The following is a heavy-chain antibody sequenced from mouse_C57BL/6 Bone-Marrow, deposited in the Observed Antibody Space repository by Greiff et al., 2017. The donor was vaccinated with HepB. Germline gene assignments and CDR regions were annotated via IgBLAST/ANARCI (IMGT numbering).Heavy chain of an antibody. D-gene: IGHD2-5*01. CDR3: ARSGSNYDGDLDD. Sequence: QVQLQQSDAELVKPGASVKISCKASGYTFTDYTIHWVKQRPEQGLEWIGYIYPRDGSTKYNEKFKGKATLTADKSSSTAYMQLNSLASEDSAVYVCARSGSNYDGDLDDWGQGTTVTVSS. V-gene: IGHV1-78*01. CDR2: IYPRDGST. J-gene: IGHJ4*01. CDR1: GYTFTDYT.